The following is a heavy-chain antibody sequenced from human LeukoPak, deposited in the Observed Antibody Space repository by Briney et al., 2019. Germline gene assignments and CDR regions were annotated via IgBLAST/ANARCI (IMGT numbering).Heavy chain of an antibody. J-gene: IGHJ6*03. Sequence: PGGSLRLSCAASGFTFSSYSMNWVRQAPGKGLEWVPSISSSSSYIYYADSVKGRFTISRDNAKNSLYLQMNSLRAEDTAVYYCARDLRCSSTSCYYYYMDVWGKGTTVTVSS. CDR1: GFTFSSYS. D-gene: IGHD2-2*01. CDR3: ARDLRCSSTSCYYYYMDV. V-gene: IGHV3-21*01. CDR2: ISSSSSYI.